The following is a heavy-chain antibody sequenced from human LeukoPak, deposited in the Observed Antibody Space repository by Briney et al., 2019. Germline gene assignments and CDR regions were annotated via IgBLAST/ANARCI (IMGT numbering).Heavy chain of an antibody. J-gene: IGHJ4*02. CDR2: ISYDGSNK. D-gene: IGHD3-9*01. V-gene: IGHV3-30-3*01. CDR1: GFTFSSYA. Sequence: GGSLRLSCAGSGFTFSSYAMHWVRQAPGKGLEWVAVISYDGSNKYYADSVKGRFTISRDNSKNTLYLQMNSLRAEDTAVYYCARADYDILTLLLYWGQGTLVTVSS. CDR3: ARADYDILTLLLY.